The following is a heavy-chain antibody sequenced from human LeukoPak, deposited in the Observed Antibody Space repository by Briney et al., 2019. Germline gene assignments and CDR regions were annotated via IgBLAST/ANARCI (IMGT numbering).Heavy chain of an antibody. Sequence: PGGSLRLSCAASGFTFSSYAMIWVRQAPGKGLEWVSAISGSGGSTYYADSVKGRFTISRDNSKNTLYLQMNSLRAEDTAVYYCAKTSRVWFGERYFDYWGQGTLVTVSS. V-gene: IGHV3-23*01. CDR2: ISGSGGST. J-gene: IGHJ4*02. CDR3: AKTSRVWFGERYFDY. D-gene: IGHD3-10*01. CDR1: GFTFSSYA.